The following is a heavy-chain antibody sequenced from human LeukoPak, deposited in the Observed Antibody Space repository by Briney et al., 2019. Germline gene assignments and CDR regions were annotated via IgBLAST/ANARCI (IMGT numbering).Heavy chain of an antibody. V-gene: IGHV3-23*01. Sequence: QPGGSLRLSCAASGFTFSDYILDWVRQAPGKGLEWVSAISGSGGSTYYADSVKGRFTISRDNSKNTLYLQMNSLRAEDTAVYYCASEHRFSVDYWGQGTLVTVSS. CDR3: ASEHRFSVDY. CDR1: GFTFSDYI. CDR2: ISGSGGST. J-gene: IGHJ4*02. D-gene: IGHD2-21*01.